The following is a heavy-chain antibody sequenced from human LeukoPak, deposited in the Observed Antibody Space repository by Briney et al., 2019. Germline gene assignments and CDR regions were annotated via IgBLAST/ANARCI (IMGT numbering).Heavy chain of an antibody. D-gene: IGHD2-2*01. J-gene: IGHJ5*02. CDR1: GGSMSDYY. CDR3: ASNYCSSTSCYEIQRKSWFDP. CDR2: FRYTGDT. V-gene: IGHV4-59*12. Sequence: PSETLSLTCSVSGGSMSDYYWGWLRQPPGKRLEWIGYFRYTGDTIYNPSLKSRVTMSIDTSKNQFSLKLSSVTAADTAVYYCASNYCSSTSCYEIQRKSWFDPWGQGTLVTVSS.